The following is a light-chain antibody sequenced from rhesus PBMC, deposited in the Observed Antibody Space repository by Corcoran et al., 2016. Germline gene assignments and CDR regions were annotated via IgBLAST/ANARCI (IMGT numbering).Light chain of an antibody. Sequence: DTQMTQSPSSLPASVGDRVTITCRASQDISTSLNWYQKKPGKPPKRLIYGASSLESGVPSRFSGSGSGTDFTLTISSLQLEDFATDYCLQYKSESYSVGRGTKVEIK. V-gene: IGKV1-43*02. CDR1: QDISTS. CDR2: GAS. J-gene: IGKJ2*01. CDR3: LQYKSESYS.